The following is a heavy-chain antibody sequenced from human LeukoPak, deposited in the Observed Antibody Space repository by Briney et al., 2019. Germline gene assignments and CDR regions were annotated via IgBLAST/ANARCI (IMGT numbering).Heavy chain of an antibody. V-gene: IGHV3-30*18. CDR2: ISYDGSNK. D-gene: IGHD3-10*01. Sequence: GGSLRLSCAASGFTFSSYGMHWVRQAPGKGLEWVAVISYDGSNKYYADSVKGRFIISRDNSKNTLYLQMNSLRAEDTAVYYCAKDYYGSGSFYAYYYGMDLWGQGTTVTVSS. J-gene: IGHJ6*02. CDR1: GFTFSSYG. CDR3: AKDYYGSGSFYAYYYGMDL.